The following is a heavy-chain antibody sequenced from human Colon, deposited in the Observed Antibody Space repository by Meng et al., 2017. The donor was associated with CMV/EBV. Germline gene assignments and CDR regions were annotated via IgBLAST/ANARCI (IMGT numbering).Heavy chain of an antibody. J-gene: IGHJ6*02. CDR2: IYYSGST. V-gene: IGHV4-39*07. CDR3: ARDRVLGLPSLYYYYGMDV. Sequence: SETLSLTCTVSGGSISSSSYYWGWIRQPPGKGLEWIGGIYYSGSTYYNPSLKSRVTISVDTSKNQFSLKLSSVTAADTAVYYCARDRVLGLPSLYYYYGMDVWGQGTTVTVSS. D-gene: IGHD3-3*02. CDR1: GGSISSSSYY.